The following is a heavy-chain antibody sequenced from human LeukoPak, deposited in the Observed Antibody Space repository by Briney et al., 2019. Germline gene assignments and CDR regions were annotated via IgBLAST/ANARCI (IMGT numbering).Heavy chain of an antibody. CDR3: ARGDYGVDH. CDR2: IYYIGTT. J-gene: IGHJ4*02. D-gene: IGHD4-17*01. Sequence: SETLSLTCTVSGGSISYSYWTWIRQPPGKGLEWIGYIYYIGTTNYNPSLKSRVTISLDTSKNQFSLKLRSVTGADTAVYYCARGDYGVDHWGQGTLVTVSS. V-gene: IGHV4-59*01. CDR1: GGSISYSY.